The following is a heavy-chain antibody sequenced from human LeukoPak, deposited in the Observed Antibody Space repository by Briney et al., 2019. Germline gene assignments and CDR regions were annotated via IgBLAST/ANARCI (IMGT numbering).Heavy chain of an antibody. D-gene: IGHD6-13*01. CDR1: GGTFSSYA. J-gene: IGHJ6*02. CDR2: IIPIPGIA. CDR3: ARRNVLDSSSWYSYYYGMDV. Sequence: GTSVKVSCKASGGTFSSYAISWVRQAPGQGLEWMGRIIPIPGIANYAQKFQGRVTITADKSTSTAYMELSSLRSEDTAVYYCARRNVLDSSSWYSYYYGMDVWGQGTTVTVSS. V-gene: IGHV1-69*04.